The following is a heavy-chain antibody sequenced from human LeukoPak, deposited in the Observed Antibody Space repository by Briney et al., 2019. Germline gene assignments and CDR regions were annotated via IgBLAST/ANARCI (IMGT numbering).Heavy chain of an antibody. CDR1: GGSISSYY. J-gene: IGHJ6*02. CDR3: ASTYNNIYYYYGMDV. V-gene: IGHV4-59*01. D-gene: IGHD1-1*01. Sequence: SETLSLTCTVSGGSISSYYWSWIRQPPGKGLEWIGYIYYSGSTNYNPSLKSRVTISVDTSKNQFSLKLSSVAAADTAVYYCASTYNNIYYYYGMDVWGQGTTVTVSS. CDR2: IYYSGST.